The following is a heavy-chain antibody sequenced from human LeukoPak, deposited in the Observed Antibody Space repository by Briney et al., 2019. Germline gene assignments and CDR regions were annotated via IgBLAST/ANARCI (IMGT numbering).Heavy chain of an antibody. Sequence: GASVTVSCTASGYTFTNYGFSWVRQAPGQRLEWMGWINAGNGNTQYSQKFQGRVTITRDTSASTAYMELSSLRSEDTAVYYCARGVLREQQLGLDYWGQGTLVTVSS. J-gene: IGHJ4*02. CDR2: INAGNGNT. CDR1: GYTFTNYG. CDR3: ARGVLREQQLGLDY. D-gene: IGHD6-13*01. V-gene: IGHV1-3*01.